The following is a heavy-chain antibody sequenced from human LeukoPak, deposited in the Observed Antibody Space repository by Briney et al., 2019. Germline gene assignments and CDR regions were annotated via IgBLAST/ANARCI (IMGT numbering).Heavy chain of an antibody. J-gene: IGHJ4*02. D-gene: IGHD2-2*01. V-gene: IGHV3-23*01. CDR3: AKGRAAMDFFDC. CDR2: ISGGGETA. CDR1: GFTFSSYA. Sequence: GGSLRLSCAAFGFTFSSYAMNWVRQAPGKGLEWVSVISGGGETAYYADFVKGRFTISRDNSRSTLYLQMSSLRAEDTAVYYCAKGRAAMDFFDCWGQGTLVTVSS.